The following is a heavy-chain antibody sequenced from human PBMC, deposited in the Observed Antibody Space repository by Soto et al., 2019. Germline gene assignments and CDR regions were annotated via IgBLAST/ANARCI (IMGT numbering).Heavy chain of an antibody. V-gene: IGHV4-34*01. Sequence: SETLSLTCAVYGGSFSGYYWSWIRQPPGKGLEWIGEINHSGSTNYNPSLKSRVTISVDTSKNQFSLKLSSVTAADTAVYYCARASITMVRGSRGALYYFDYWGQGTLVTVSS. D-gene: IGHD3-10*01. CDR3: ARASITMVRGSRGALYYFDY. CDR1: GGSFSGYY. J-gene: IGHJ4*02. CDR2: INHSGST.